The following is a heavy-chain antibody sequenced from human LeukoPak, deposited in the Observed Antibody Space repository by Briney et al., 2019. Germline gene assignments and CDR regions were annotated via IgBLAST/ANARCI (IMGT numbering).Heavy chain of an antibody. CDR3: ASHPRRLAYFDY. CDR2: ISIAGST. D-gene: IGHD3-9*01. V-gene: IGHV3-66*04. CDR1: GFTVSSKY. Sequence: GGSLRLSCAASGFTVSSKYMSWVRQAPGKGLGWVSLISIAGSTNYADSVKGRFTISRDNSKNTLYLQMDSLRAEDTAVYYCASHPRRLAYFDYWGQGTLVTVSS. J-gene: IGHJ4*02.